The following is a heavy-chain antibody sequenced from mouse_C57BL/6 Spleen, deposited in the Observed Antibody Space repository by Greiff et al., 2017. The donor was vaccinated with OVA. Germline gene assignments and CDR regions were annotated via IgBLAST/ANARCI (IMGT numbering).Heavy chain of an antibody. CDR1: GYTFTDYN. CDR3: ARREYSWFAY. V-gene: IGHV1-18*01. D-gene: IGHD5-1*01. Sequence: EVQLQQSGPELVNPGASVKIPCKASGYTFTDYNMDWVKQSHGKSLEWIGDINPNNGGTIYNQKFKGKATLTVDKSSSTAYMELRSLTSEDTAVYYCARREYSWFAYWGQGTLVTVSA. J-gene: IGHJ3*01. CDR2: INPNNGGT.